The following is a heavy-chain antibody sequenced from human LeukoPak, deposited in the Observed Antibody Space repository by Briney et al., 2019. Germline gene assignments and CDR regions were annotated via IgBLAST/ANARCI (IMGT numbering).Heavy chain of an antibody. CDR2: ISGSGGST. Sequence: PGGSLRLSCAASGFTFSSYAMSWVRQGPGEGLEWVSAISGSGGSTYYADSVKGRFTISRDNSKNPLYLQMNSLRAEDTAVYYCAKFGAAPPFDYWGQGTLVTVSS. D-gene: IGHD3-16*01. J-gene: IGHJ4*02. CDR1: GFTFSSYA. CDR3: AKFGAAPPFDY. V-gene: IGHV3-23*01.